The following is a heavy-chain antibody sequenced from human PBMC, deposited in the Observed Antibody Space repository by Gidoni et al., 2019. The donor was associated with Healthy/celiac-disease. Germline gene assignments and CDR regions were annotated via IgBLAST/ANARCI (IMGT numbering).Heavy chain of an antibody. D-gene: IGHD2-2*01. J-gene: IGHJ5*02. Sequence: QLQLQESGPGLVKPSETLSLTCTVSGGSISSSRYYWGWIRQPPGKGLEWIGSIYYSGSTYYNPSLKSRVTISVDTSKNQFSLKLSSVTAADTAVYYCARDRMRLRDIVLVPAANGVPWGQGTLVTVSS. V-gene: IGHV4-39*07. CDR1: GGSISSSRYY. CDR3: ARDRMRLRDIVLVPAANGVP. CDR2: IYYSGST.